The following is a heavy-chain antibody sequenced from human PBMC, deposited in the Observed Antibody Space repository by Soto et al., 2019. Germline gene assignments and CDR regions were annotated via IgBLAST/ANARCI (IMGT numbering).Heavy chain of an antibody. CDR2: INPSGGST. Sequence: GASVKVSCKASGYTFTSYYMHWVRQAPGQGLEWMGIINPSGGSTNYAQKFQGRVAMTRDTSTSTVYMELNSLRAEDTAVYFCARAYYYDSTGYYVFIPFEYWGQGTLVTVS. CDR3: ARAYYYDSTGYYVFIPFEY. D-gene: IGHD3-22*01. V-gene: IGHV1-46*01. J-gene: IGHJ4*02. CDR1: GYTFTSYY.